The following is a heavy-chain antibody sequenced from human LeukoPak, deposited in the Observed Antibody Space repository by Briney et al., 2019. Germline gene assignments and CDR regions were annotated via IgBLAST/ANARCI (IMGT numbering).Heavy chain of an antibody. CDR2: ISVSAGST. Sequence: PGGSLRLSCAASGFTFSTYAMSWVRQAPGKGLEWVSAISVSAGSTYYADSVKGRFTISRDNSKNTLYLQMNSLRAEDTAVYYCAKAIAAAGTEWRAFDIWGQGTMVTVSS. CDR3: AKAIAAAGTEWRAFDI. D-gene: IGHD6-13*01. V-gene: IGHV3-23*01. J-gene: IGHJ3*02. CDR1: GFTFSTYA.